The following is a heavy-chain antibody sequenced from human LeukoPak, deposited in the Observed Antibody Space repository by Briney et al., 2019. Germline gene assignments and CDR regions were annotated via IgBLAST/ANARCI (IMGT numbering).Heavy chain of an antibody. CDR3: ARAPAGRGYYYYGMDV. Sequence: SETLSLTCTVSGGSISSYYWSWIRQPPGKGLEWIGYIYHSGSTNYNPSLKSRVTISVDTSKNQFSLKLSSVTAADTAVYYCARAPAGRGYYYYGMDVWGQGTTVTVSS. D-gene: IGHD2-2*01. V-gene: IGHV4-59*01. J-gene: IGHJ6*02. CDR2: IYHSGST. CDR1: GGSISSYY.